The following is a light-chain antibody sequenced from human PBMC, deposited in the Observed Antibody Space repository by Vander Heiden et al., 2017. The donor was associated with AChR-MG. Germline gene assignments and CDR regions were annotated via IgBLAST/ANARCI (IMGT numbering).Light chain of an antibody. V-gene: IGKV3-15*01. CDR3: QQDNNWPLA. J-gene: IGKJ1*01. Sequence: DILMTQSPSTLSASLGERATLSCRASHTVSSNLAWYQQKPGQAPRLLIYGASTWPTAIPARFSGSGSGKEFTLTISSLQSEDFAVYYCQQDNNWPLAFGQGTKVEIK. CDR2: GAS. CDR1: HTVSSN.